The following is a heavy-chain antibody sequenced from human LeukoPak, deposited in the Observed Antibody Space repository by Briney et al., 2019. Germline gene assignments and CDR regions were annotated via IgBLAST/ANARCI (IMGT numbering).Heavy chain of an antibody. J-gene: IGHJ4*02. CDR2: ISGSGGST. V-gene: IGHV3-23*01. CDR3: AKDGYGSGSYSQYFDY. Sequence: GGSLRLSCAASGFTFSIYPMSWVRQAPGKGLEWGSGISGSGGSTFYADSVKGRFTISRDISKNTLYLQMNSLRAEDTAIYYCAKDGYGSGSYSQYFDYWGQGTLVTVSS. D-gene: IGHD3-10*01. CDR1: GFTFSIYP.